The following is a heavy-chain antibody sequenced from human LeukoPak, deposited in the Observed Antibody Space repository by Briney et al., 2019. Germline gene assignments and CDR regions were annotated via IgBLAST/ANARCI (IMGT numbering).Heavy chain of an antibody. Sequence: PGGSLRLSCAASGSTFDDYAMHWVRQAPGKGLEWVSGISWNSGSIGYADSVKGRFTISRDNAKNSLYLQMNSLRAEDTALYYCAKDIAMVWAFDIWGQGTMVTVSS. CDR2: ISWNSGSI. CDR1: GSTFDDYA. D-gene: IGHD5-18*01. V-gene: IGHV3-9*01. CDR3: AKDIAMVWAFDI. J-gene: IGHJ3*02.